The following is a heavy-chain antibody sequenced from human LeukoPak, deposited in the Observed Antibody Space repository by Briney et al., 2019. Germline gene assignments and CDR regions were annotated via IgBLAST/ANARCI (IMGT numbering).Heavy chain of an antibody. D-gene: IGHD1-1*01. CDR3: ARSPKASLKRGVGYFDY. V-gene: IGHV3-30*15. Sequence: PGGSLRLSCAASGFTFSSYAMHWVRQAPGKGLEWVAVISYDGNNKYYADSVKGRFTISRDNSKNTLYLQMSSLRVEDTAVYYCARSPKASLKRGVGYFDYWGQGTLVTVSS. CDR1: GFTFSSYA. CDR2: ISYDGNNK. J-gene: IGHJ4*02.